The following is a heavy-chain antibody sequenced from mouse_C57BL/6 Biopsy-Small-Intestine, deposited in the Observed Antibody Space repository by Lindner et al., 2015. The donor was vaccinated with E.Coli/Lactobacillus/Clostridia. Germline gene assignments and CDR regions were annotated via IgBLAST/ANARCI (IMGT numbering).Heavy chain of an antibody. Sequence: VQLQESGTELVKPGASVKISCKASGYSFTGYNMNWVKQSHGKSLEWIGNINPYYGYTFYNQNFKGKATLTVDKSSSTAYMQLNSLTSGDSAVYYCAREGLRPFDYWGQGTTLTVSS. CDR3: AREGLRPFDY. CDR2: INPYYGYT. CDR1: GYSFTGYN. V-gene: IGHV1-39*01. J-gene: IGHJ2*01. D-gene: IGHD2-4*01.